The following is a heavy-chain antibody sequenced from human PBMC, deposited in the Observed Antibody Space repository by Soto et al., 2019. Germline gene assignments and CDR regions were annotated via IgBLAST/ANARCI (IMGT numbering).Heavy chain of an antibody. CDR2: IGGNGVTT. CDR1: GFPFSSYS. J-gene: IGHJ4*02. CDR3: ARHGGLTRAMVDY. Sequence: EVQMLESGGGLVQPGGSLRLSCAASGFPFSSYSMSWVRQAPGKGLAWVSVIGGNGVTTYYADSVKGRFTISRDNSKNTLYLQMNSLRAEDTAIYYCARHGGLTRAMVDYWGQGTLVTVSS. D-gene: IGHD2-15*01. V-gene: IGHV3-23*01.